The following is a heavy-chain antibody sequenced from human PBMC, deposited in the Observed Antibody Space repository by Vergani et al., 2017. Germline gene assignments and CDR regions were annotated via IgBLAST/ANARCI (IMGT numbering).Heavy chain of an antibody. V-gene: IGHV3-23*01. J-gene: IGHJ3*02. Sequence: EVQLLESGGDLVQPGGSLRLSCAASGFTFIMHAMSWVRQAPGKGLEWVSTLTASDRRTHYADSGKGRFTISRDNSKNTLFLHMNSLRPEDTAVYYCTKVGRSEVAGTFGAFDIWGKGTMVTVSS. D-gene: IGHD6-19*01. CDR1: GFTFIMHA. CDR3: TKVGRSEVAGTFGAFDI. CDR2: LTASDRRT.